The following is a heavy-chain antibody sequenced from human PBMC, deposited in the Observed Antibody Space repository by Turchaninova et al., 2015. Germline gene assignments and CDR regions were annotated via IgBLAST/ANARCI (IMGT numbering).Heavy chain of an antibody. CDR3: ARDGNSGYEGWFDP. Sequence: EVQLVESGGGLVQPGGSLRLSCAASGFTFSSYSMNWVRQDHGKGLGGVSSRSSSSITRYNPYTVKCRFTTTRDKAKNSLYLQMNSLRDEDTAVYYCARDGNSGYEGWFDPWGQGTLVTVSS. V-gene: IGHV3-48*02. CDR1: GFTFSSYS. CDR2: RSSSSITR. J-gene: IGHJ5*02. D-gene: IGHD5-12*01.